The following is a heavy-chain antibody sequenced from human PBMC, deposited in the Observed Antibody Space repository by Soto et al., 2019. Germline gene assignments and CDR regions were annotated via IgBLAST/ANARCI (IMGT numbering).Heavy chain of an antibody. CDR2: INPKFGDT. D-gene: IGHD3-10*02. CDR3: ARNMDYYYGRGSGNGHGF. Sequence: QVQLVQSGAEVKEPGDSVRVSCEASGYTFTAYYIHWVRQAPGQGLEWMGWINPKFGDTTYAQDFKGRVSMTRDMSISTVYMELSRLTSDDTARYYCARNMDYYYGRGSGNGHGFWGQGTTVTV. J-gene: IGHJ6*02. CDR1: GYTFTAYY. V-gene: IGHV1-2*02.